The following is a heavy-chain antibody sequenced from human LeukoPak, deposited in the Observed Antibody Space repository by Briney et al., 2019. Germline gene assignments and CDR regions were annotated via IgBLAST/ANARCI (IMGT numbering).Heavy chain of an antibody. Sequence: ASVKVSCKVSGYTLTELSMHWVRQAPGKGLEWMGGVDPEDGETIYAQKFQGRVTMTEDTSTDTAYMELSSLRSEDTAVYYCATDPCYYDSSGYCHDDYWGQGTLVTVSS. D-gene: IGHD3-22*01. CDR3: ATDPCYYDSSGYCHDDY. J-gene: IGHJ4*02. CDR2: VDPEDGET. CDR1: GYTLTELS. V-gene: IGHV1-24*01.